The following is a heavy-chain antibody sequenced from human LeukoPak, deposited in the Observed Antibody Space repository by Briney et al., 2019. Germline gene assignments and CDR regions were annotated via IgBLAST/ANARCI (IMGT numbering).Heavy chain of an antibody. J-gene: IGHJ4*02. CDR2: ISGSGGST. Sequence: GGSLRLSXAASGFTFSSYAMSWVRQAPSKGLEWVSAISGSGGSTYYADSVKGRFTISRDNSKNTLYLQMNSLRAEDTAVYYCAKTQNYDYGDPFDYWGQGTLVTVSS. CDR3: AKTQNYDYGDPFDY. V-gene: IGHV3-23*01. D-gene: IGHD4-17*01. CDR1: GFTFSSYA.